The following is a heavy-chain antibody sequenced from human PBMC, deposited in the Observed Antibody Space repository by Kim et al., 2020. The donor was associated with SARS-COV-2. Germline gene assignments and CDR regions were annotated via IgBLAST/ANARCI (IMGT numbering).Heavy chain of an antibody. J-gene: IGHJ5*02. CDR3: ARGGFENYYDTTTPNWFDP. CDR2: MNPNSGNT. V-gene: IGHV1-8*01. D-gene: IGHD3-22*01. Sequence: ASVKVSCKASGYTFTSYDINWVRQATGQGLEWMGWMNPNSGNTGYAQKFQGRVTMTRNTSISTAYMELSSLRSEDTAVYYCARGGFENYYDTTTPNWFDPWGQGTLVTVSS. CDR1: GYTFTSYD.